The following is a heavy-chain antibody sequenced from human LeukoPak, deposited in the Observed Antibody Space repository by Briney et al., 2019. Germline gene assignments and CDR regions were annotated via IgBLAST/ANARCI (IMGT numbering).Heavy chain of an antibody. CDR2: IYYSGST. V-gene: IGHV4-59*01. D-gene: IGHD3-22*01. CDR3: AGASYGSSGVH. Sequence: SETLSLTCTVSGGSISSYYWSWIRQPPGKGLEWIGYIYYSGSTNYNPSLKSRVTISVDTSKNQFSLKLSSVTAADTAVYYCAGASYGSSGVHWGQGTLVTVSS. CDR1: GGSISSYY. J-gene: IGHJ4*02.